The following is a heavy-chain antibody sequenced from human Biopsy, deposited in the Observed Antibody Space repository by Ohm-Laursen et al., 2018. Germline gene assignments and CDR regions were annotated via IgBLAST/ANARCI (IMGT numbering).Heavy chain of an antibody. J-gene: IGHJ6*02. V-gene: IGHV1-69*06. D-gene: IGHD3-9*01. Sequence: ASVKVSCKASGGTFSNYAISWVRQAPGEGLEWMGGIITFFATVKYAQKFQGRLTISADRSTDTAYMELSSLRSEDTAVYYCASQTPRDPDILTGAYHYDMAVWGQGTTVTVSS. CDR1: GGTFSNYA. CDR3: ASQTPRDPDILTGAYHYDMAV. CDR2: IITFFATV.